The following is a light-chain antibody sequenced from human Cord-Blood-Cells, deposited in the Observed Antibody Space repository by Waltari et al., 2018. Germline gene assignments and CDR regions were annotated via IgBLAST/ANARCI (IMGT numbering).Light chain of an antibody. CDR3: QQYNSYL. Sequence: DIQMTQSPSTLSASVGDRVTITCRASQSISSWLAWYQQKPGKAPKLLIYKASSLASGVPSRFSGSGSGTEFTLTISSLQPDDFATYYCQQYNSYLFGQGTKLEIK. CDR2: KAS. CDR1: QSISSW. V-gene: IGKV1-5*03. J-gene: IGKJ2*01.